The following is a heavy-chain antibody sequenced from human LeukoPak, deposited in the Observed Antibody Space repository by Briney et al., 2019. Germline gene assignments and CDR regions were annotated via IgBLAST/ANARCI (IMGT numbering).Heavy chain of an antibody. CDR2: IKQDGSEK. V-gene: IGHV3-7*01. J-gene: IGHJ4*02. D-gene: IGHD3-9*01. Sequence: GGSLRLSCAASGFTFSSYWMSWVRQAPGKGLEWVANIKQDGSEKYYVDSVKGRFTISRDNAKNSLYLQMNSLRAEDTAVYYCARVYRDFDRLSEYYFDYWGQGTLVTVSS. CDR3: ARVYRDFDRLSEYYFDY. CDR1: GFTFSSYW.